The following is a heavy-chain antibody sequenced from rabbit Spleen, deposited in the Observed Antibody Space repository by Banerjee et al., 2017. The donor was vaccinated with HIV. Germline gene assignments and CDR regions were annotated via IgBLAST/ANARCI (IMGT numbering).Heavy chain of an antibody. CDR3: ARDGTSNGGADFNF. V-gene: IGHV1S45*01. CDR2: IDAGVKGTT. Sequence: QEQLEESGGDLVKPEGSLTLTCTASGFSLSRDYWICWVRQAPGKGLEWIACIDAGVKGTTYYASWAKGRFAVSKTSPTTVTLQMTSLTAADMATYFCARDGTSNGGADFNFWGQGTLVTVS. D-gene: IGHD1-1*01. CDR1: GFSLSRDYW. J-gene: IGHJ4*01.